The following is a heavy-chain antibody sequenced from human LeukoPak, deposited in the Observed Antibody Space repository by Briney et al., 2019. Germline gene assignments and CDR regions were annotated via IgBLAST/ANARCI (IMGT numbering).Heavy chain of an antibody. CDR3: ARLRVTMVRGMGFDP. CDR2: INHSGST. V-gene: IGHV4-34*01. CDR1: GGSFSGYY. J-gene: IGHJ5*02. Sequence: SETLSLTCAVYGGSFSGYYWSWIRQPPGKGLEWIGEINHSGSTNYNPSLKSRVTISVDTSKNQFSLKLSSVTAADTAVYYCARLRVTMVRGMGFDPWGQGTLVTVSS. D-gene: IGHD3-10*01.